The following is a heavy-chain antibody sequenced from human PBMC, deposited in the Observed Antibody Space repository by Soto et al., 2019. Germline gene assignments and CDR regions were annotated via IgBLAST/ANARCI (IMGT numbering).Heavy chain of an antibody. V-gene: IGHV3-21*01. D-gene: IGHD6-13*01. J-gene: IGHJ6*02. Sequence: EVQLVESGGGLVKPGGSLRLSCAASGFTFSSYSMNWVRQAPGKGLEWVSSISSSSSYIYYADSVKGRFTISRDNAQNXXYXQXXSLRAEDTAVYYCARVVQIGYSSSWYYYYYSGMDVWGQGTTVTVSS. CDR3: ARVVQIGYSSSWYYYYYSGMDV. CDR2: ISSSSSYI. CDR1: GFTFSSYS.